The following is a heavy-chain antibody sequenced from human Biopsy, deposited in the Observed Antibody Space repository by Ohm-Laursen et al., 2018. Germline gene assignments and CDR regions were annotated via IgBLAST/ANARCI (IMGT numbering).Heavy chain of an antibody. J-gene: IGHJ1*01. CDR3: ARQGGYFQN. CDR1: GGSVGSGTFH. V-gene: IGHV4-61*01. Sequence: SETLSLTCSVSGGSVGSGTFHWGWIRQPPGKGLEWIGHVYYTGNTNYNPSLKSRVTISMDMSKNQFSLRLSSVTAADTAVYYCARQGGYFQNWGPGSQVAVSS. CDR2: VYYTGNT. D-gene: IGHD5-12*01.